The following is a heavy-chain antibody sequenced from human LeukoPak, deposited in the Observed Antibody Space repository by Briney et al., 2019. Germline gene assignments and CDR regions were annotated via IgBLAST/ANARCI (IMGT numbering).Heavy chain of an antibody. V-gene: IGHV1-46*04. D-gene: IGHD1-26*01. J-gene: IGHJ3*02. CDR3: ARVPALPFGAFDI. CDR1: GYTFINFY. CDR2: IHPSGGST. Sequence: ASVKVSCKASGYTFINFYMHWVRQAPGQGLEWMGRIHPSGGSTSYAQKLHGRVTMTSDTSINTLYMELNSLASEDTAVYYCARVPALPFGAFDIWGQGTMVTVSS.